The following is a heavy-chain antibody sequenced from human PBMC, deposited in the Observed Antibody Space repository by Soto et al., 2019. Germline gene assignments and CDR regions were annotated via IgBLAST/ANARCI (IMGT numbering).Heavy chain of an antibody. CDR1: GFTADDYA. CDR2: ISSNSDTI. Sequence: EVQLVESGGGLVQPGRSLRLSCVASGFTADDYALHWVRQAPGKGLEWVSGISSNSDTIHYADSVKGRFTISRDNAKNSLFLQMNSLRPEDTAVYYCVKDMKWGGMTTIHYFDSWGQGTLVTVSS. J-gene: IGHJ4*02. D-gene: IGHD4-17*01. CDR3: VKDMKWGGMTTIHYFDS. V-gene: IGHV3-9*02.